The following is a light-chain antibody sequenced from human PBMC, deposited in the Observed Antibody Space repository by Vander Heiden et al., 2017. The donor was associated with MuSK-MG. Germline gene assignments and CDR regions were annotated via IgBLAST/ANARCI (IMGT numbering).Light chain of an antibody. CDR1: QSVSSSY. V-gene: IGKV3-20*01. CDR3: QQDGSSPT. J-gene: IGKJ3*01. CDR2: GAS. Sequence: MVLTHSPGTLSLSPGDSATLSCRASQSVSSSYLDWYQQKPGQAPRLLIYGASSRSNGIPDRPPGSGSGTDFTLTSISLEPEDFAVYSWQQDGSSPTYGHATKVDIK.